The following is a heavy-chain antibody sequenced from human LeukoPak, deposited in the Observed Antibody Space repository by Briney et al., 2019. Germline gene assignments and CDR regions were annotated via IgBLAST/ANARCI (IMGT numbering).Heavy chain of an antibody. J-gene: IGHJ5*02. CDR3: ARAAVAGIWWFDP. D-gene: IGHD6-19*01. CDR2: ISGYNGNT. Sequence: ASVKVSCKASGYTFSRHDISWVRQAPGQGLEWMGWISGYNGNTNYVQKFQGRVTMTTDTSTSTAYMELRSLRSDDTAVYYCARAAVAGIWWFDPWGQGTLVTVSS. CDR1: GYTFSRHD. V-gene: IGHV1-18*01.